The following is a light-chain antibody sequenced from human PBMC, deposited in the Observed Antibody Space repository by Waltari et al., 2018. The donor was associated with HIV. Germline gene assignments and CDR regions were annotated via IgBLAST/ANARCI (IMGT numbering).Light chain of an antibody. V-gene: IGKV1-5*03. CDR2: KAS. J-gene: IGKJ2*01. CDR1: QSISSW. Sequence: DIQMTQSPSTLSASVGDRVTITCRASQSISSWLAWYQQKPGKAPKLLIYKASSLESGVPSRFIGSGSGTEFTLTISSLQPDDFATYYCQQYNSYGTFGQGTKLEIK. CDR3: QQYNSYGT.